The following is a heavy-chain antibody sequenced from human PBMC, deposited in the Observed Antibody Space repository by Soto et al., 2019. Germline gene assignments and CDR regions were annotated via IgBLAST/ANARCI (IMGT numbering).Heavy chain of an antibody. CDR1: GYTFTSYG. CDR2: ISAYNGNT. V-gene: IGHV1-18*04. J-gene: IGHJ6*02. Sequence: ASVKFSCKASGYTFTSYGISWVRQAPGQGLEWMGWISAYNGNTNYAQKLQGRVTMTTDTSTSTAYMELRSLRSDDTAVYYCARDYTEYFYYYGMDVWGQGTTVTVSS. D-gene: IGHD3-16*01. CDR3: ARDYTEYFYYYGMDV.